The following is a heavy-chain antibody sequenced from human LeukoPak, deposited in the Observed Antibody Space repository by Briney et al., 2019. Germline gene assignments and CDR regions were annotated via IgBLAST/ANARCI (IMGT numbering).Heavy chain of an antibody. Sequence: GGSLRLSCAASGFSFSNYWMSWVRQAPVKGLEWMASIKQDGSEKHYVDSVKGRFTISKDNAKNALYLQMSSLRAEDTAVYYCAREARATFDYWGQGTVVTVSS. CDR2: IKQDGSEK. CDR1: GFSFSNYW. D-gene: IGHD5-12*01. CDR3: AREARATFDY. J-gene: IGHJ4*02. V-gene: IGHV3-7*01.